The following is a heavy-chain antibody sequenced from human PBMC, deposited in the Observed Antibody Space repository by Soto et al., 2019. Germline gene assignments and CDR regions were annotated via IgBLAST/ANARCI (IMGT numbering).Heavy chain of an antibody. CDR3: ARELSDRGYYYYYDMDV. Sequence: GASVKVSCKASGYTFTSYDINWVRQATGQGLEWMGWMNPNSGNTGYAQKFQGRVTMTRNTSISTAYMELSSLRSEDTAVYYCARELSDRGYYYYYDMDVWGQGTTVTVSS. V-gene: IGHV1-8*01. J-gene: IGHJ6*02. CDR2: MNPNSGNT. CDR1: GYTFTSYD. D-gene: IGHD3-10*01.